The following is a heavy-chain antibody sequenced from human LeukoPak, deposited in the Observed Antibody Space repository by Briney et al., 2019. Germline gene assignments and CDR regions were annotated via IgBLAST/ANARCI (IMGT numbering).Heavy chain of an antibody. V-gene: IGHV3-21*01. Sequence: GGSLRLSCAASGFTFSTYSMNWVRQAPGKGLEWVSFISTSSSYIYYADSVKGRFTVSRDNARNSLYLQMNSLRAEDTAVYYCARGEWSSSPFDYWGQGTLVTVSS. J-gene: IGHJ4*02. CDR3: ARGEWSSSPFDY. CDR2: ISTSSSYI. CDR1: GFTFSTYS. D-gene: IGHD2-8*01.